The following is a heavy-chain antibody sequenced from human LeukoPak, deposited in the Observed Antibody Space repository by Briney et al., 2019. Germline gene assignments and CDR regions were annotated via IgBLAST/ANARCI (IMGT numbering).Heavy chain of an antibody. CDR3: AREYGYYFDS. V-gene: IGHV3-7*01. J-gene: IGHJ4*02. D-gene: IGHD3-22*01. CDR2: IKEDGSEK. Sequence: GGSLRLSCGASGFTFSSYSMTWVRQAPGKGQEWVANIKEDGSEKYYVDSVTGRFTISRDNAKNLLYLQMNSLRAEDTAVYFCAREYGYYFDSWGQGTLVTVSS. CDR1: GFTFSSYS.